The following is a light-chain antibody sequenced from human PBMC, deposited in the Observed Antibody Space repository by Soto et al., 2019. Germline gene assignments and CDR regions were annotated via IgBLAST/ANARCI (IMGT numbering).Light chain of an antibody. CDR2: AAS. CDR1: QGISSY. CDR3: QQLYSYPRT. Sequence: DIQLTQSPSFLSASVWDTVTITCRASQGISSYLAWYQQKPGKAPKLLIFAASTLQSGVPSRFSGSGSGTEFTLTISSLQPEDFATYYCQQLYSYPRTFGPGTKVDLK. J-gene: IGKJ3*01. V-gene: IGKV1-9*01.